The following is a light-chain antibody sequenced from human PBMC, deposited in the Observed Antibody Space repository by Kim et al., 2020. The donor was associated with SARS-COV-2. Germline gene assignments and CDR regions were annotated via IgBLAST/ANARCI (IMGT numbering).Light chain of an antibody. V-gene: IGKV3-15*01. Sequence: SPGERATPSCRASQTINNKLVWYQQKPGQAPRLLIYDATTRATGIPARFIGSGSETDFTLTINSLQSEDFAVYYCQQSNNWPPLTFGQGTKVDIK. J-gene: IGKJ1*01. CDR3: QQSNNWPPLT. CDR1: QTINNK. CDR2: DAT.